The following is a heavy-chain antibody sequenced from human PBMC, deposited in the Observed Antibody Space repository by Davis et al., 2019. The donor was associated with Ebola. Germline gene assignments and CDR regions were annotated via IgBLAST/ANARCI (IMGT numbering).Heavy chain of an antibody. D-gene: IGHD3-10*01. J-gene: IGHJ4*02. V-gene: IGHV5-10-1*01. CDR1: GYTFTSYW. CDR3: ARRNGDYYFDY. CDR2: IDPTDSNT. Sequence: GESLKISCKGSGYTFTSYWIGWVRQLPGKGLEWMGWIDPTDSNTNYSPSFQGHVTFSIDKSINTAYLQWSSLKASDTAMYYCARRNGDYYFDYWGQGTLVTVSS.